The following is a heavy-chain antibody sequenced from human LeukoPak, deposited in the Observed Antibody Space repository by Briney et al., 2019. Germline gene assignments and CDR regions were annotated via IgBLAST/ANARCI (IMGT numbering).Heavy chain of an antibody. D-gene: IGHD3-16*02. J-gene: IGHJ4*02. CDR1: GFTFRSYE. V-gene: IGHV3-48*03. CDR2: ISSSGSTI. Sequence: PGGSLRLSCAASGFTFRSYEMNWVRQAPGRGLEWVSYISSSGSTIYYADSVKGRFTISRDNAKNSLYLQMNSLRAEDTAVYYCARGSDDYVWGSYRPTDPYFDYWGQGTLVTVSS. CDR3: ARGSDDYVWGSYRPTDPYFDY.